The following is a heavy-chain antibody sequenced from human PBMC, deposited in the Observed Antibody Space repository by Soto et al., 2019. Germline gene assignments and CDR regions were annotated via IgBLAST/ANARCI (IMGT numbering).Heavy chain of an antibody. D-gene: IGHD3-9*01. Sequence: EVQLVETGGGLIQPGESLRLSCAASGFTVSTNYMSWVRQAPGKGLEWVSVIYSGGNTYYADSVKGRFSMSRDKSKNPLFLQMNGLRAEDTAVYYCGRGRSDSDGILRVDYWGQGTLVTVSS. CDR3: GRGRSDSDGILRVDY. CDR2: IYSGGNT. J-gene: IGHJ4*02. CDR1: GFTVSTNY. V-gene: IGHV3-53*02.